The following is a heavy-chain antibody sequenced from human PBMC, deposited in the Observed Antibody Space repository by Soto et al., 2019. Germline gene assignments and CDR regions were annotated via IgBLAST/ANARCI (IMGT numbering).Heavy chain of an antibody. Sequence: GGSLRLSCAASGITFSSNWMHWVRQAPGKGLVWVSRINGAGSSTNYADSVKGRFTISRDNAKNTLYLQMNSLSADDTAVYYCARDQKVNYYDSSGYSYYWGQGTLVTVSS. J-gene: IGHJ4*02. V-gene: IGHV3-74*01. CDR1: GITFSSNW. CDR2: INGAGSST. CDR3: ARDQKVNYYDSSGYSYY. D-gene: IGHD3-22*01.